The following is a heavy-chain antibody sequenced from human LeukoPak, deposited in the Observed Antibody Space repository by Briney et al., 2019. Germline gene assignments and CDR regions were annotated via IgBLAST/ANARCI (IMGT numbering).Heavy chain of an antibody. CDR1: GFTFSSYG. J-gene: IGHJ4*02. CDR3: ATSDDLWSGMDN. V-gene: IGHV3-48*04. CDR2: ISSSSDSI. Sequence: GGSLRLSCAASGFTFSSYGMNWVRQAPGKRLEWVSYISSSSDSIYYADSVKGRFTISRDNAKNSLYLQMDSLRAEDTAVYYCATSDDLWSGMDNWGQGTLVTVSS. D-gene: IGHD3-3*01.